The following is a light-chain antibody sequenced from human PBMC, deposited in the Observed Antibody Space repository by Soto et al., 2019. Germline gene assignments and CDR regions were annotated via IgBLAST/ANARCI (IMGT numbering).Light chain of an antibody. CDR3: QTWGTGPCV. CDR2: LNSDGSH. Sequence: QLVLTQSPSASASLGASVKLTCTLSSGHNTYAIAWHQQQPEKGPRYLMKLNSDGSHSKGDGIPDRFSGSSSGAERYLTISTLQSEDVADYYCQTWGTGPCVFGGGTKLTVL. CDR1: SGHNTYA. J-gene: IGLJ3*02. V-gene: IGLV4-69*01.